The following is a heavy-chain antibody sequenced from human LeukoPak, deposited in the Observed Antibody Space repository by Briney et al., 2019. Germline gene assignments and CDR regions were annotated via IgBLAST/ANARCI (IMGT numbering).Heavy chain of an antibody. D-gene: IGHD3-16*01. Sequence: GGSLRLSCAASGVTFSSYGMHWVRQAPGKGLEWVAFIRYDGSNKYYADSVKGRFTISRDNSKNTLYLQMNSLRAEDTAVYYCARKDTFVRGYYYYMDVWGKGTTVTVSS. CDR1: GVTFSSYG. CDR3: ARKDTFVRGYYYYMDV. V-gene: IGHV3-30*02. J-gene: IGHJ6*03. CDR2: IRYDGSNK.